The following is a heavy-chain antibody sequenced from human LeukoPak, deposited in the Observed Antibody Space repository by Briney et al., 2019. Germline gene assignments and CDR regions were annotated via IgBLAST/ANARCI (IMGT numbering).Heavy chain of an antibody. D-gene: IGHD3-3*01. CDR1: GGTFSSYT. Sequence: EASVKVSCKASGGTFSSYTISWVRQAPGQGLEWMGRIIPILGIANYAQKFQGRVTITADKSTSTAYMELSSLRSEDTAVYYCARESPIYYFDYWGQEPWSPSPQ. V-gene: IGHV1-69*04. J-gene: IGHJ4*01. CDR3: ARESPIYYFDY. CDR2: IIPILGIA.